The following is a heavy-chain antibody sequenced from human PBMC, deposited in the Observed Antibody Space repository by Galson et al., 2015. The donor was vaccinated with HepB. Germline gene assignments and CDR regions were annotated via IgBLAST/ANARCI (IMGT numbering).Heavy chain of an antibody. D-gene: IGHD1-26*01. J-gene: IGHJ5*02. CDR1: GFAFSSSW. V-gene: IGHV3-7*03. CDR2: IKDDGSEK. CDR3: AKDGALRGSFWA. Sequence: SLRLSCAASGFAFSSSWMTWVRQIPGRGLEWVANIKDDGSEKHYVASVKGRFSISRDPAKKSLYLQMNRLRAEDTAVYYCAKDGALRGSFWAWGQGTLVTVSS.